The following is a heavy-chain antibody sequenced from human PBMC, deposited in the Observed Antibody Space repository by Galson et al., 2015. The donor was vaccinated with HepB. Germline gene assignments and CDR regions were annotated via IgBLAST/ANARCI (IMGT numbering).Heavy chain of an antibody. Sequence: PALVKPTQTLTLTCTVSGFSLSNPRMGVSWLRQPPGEALEWLAHIFSHDEKSYTTSLNSRLTISKDTSKSQVVLIMTNMDPVDTATYYCARIHRGNWNDKRYFDLWGRGTLVTVSS. D-gene: IGHD1-1*01. CDR1: GFSLSNPRMG. J-gene: IGHJ2*01. V-gene: IGHV2-26*01. CDR3: ARIHRGNWNDKRYFDL. CDR2: IFSHDEK.